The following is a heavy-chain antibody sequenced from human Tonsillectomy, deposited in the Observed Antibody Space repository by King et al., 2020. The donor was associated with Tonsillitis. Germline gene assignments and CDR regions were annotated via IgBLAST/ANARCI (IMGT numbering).Heavy chain of an antibody. D-gene: IGHD6-25*01. CDR3: ARLGGRKLAGGSSGWSVWVDP. V-gene: IGHV5-51*01. Sequence: VQLVESGAEVRKPGESLRISCQGSGYTFSGYWLGWVRRMPGKGLDWMGIIYPDDSNTKYSPAFQGQVTISADKSINTAYLQWSSLKASDTAIYYCARLGGRKLAGGSSGWSVWVDPRVPGTVGTVS. J-gene: IGHJ5*01. CDR1: GYTFSGYW. CDR2: IYPDDSNT.